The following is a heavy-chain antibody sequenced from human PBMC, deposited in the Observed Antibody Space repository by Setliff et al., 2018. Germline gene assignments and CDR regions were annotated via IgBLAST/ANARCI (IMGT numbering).Heavy chain of an antibody. D-gene: IGHD2-15*01. V-gene: IGHV3-21*06. CDR1: GPTLTPYT. J-gene: IGHJ1*01. CDR2: ISDTSAFI. CDR3: ARASLGKFGSAVEYFHH. Sequence: PGGSLRLSCAASGPTLTPYTMTWVRQAPGKGPEWVSSISDTSAFIYYADSVKGRFTISRDNAKNTLYLQMNSLRADDTAVYYCARASLGKFGSAVEYFHHWGQGTLVTVSS.